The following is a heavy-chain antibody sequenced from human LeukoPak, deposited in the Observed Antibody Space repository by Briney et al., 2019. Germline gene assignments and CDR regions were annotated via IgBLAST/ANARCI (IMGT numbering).Heavy chain of an antibody. Sequence: ASVKVSCKASGGTFSSYAISWVRQAPGQGLEWMGRIIPILGIANYAQESQGRVTITADKSTSTAYMELSSLRSEDTAVYYCARSVGATSLDYWGQGTLVTVSS. J-gene: IGHJ4*02. V-gene: IGHV1-69*04. CDR1: GGTFSSYA. CDR3: ARSVGATSLDY. D-gene: IGHD1-26*01. CDR2: IIPILGIA.